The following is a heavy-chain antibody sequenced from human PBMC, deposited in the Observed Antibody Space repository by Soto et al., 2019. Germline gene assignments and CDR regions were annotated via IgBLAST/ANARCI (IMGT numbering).Heavy chain of an antibody. CDR2: INHSGST. V-gene: IGHV4-34*01. CDR1: GGSFSGYY. D-gene: IGHD3-3*01. J-gene: IGHJ3*02. Sequence: SETLSLTCAVYGGSFSGYYWSWIRQPPGKGLEWIGEINHSGSTNYNPSLKSRVTISVDTSKNQFSLKLSSVTAADTAVYYCARGIYYDFWSGYPKDASDIWGQGTMVTVSS. CDR3: ARGIYYDFWSGYPKDASDI.